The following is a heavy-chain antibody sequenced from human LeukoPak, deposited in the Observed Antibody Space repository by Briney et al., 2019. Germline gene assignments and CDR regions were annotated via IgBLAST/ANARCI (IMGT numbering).Heavy chain of an antibody. V-gene: IGHV4-39*02. CDR3: ERRSRGSGRTVDS. Sequence: PSETLSLTCTVSGGSISSSTNYWSWLRQPPGKGLEWIVSIYYSGSTYYNPSLQSRATISVDTSKNHFSLKLSSVTAADTDLYYWERRSRGSGRTVDSWGQGTLVTVSS. J-gene: IGHJ4*02. CDR1: GGSISSSTNY. CDR2: IYYSGST. D-gene: IGHD3-10*01.